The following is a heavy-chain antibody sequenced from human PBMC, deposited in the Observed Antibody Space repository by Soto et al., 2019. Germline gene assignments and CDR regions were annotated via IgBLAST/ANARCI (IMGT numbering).Heavy chain of an antibody. J-gene: IGHJ3*02. V-gene: IGHV3-72*01. CDR1: GFTFSDHY. D-gene: IGHD2-21*02. Sequence: EVQLVESGGGLVQPGGSLRLSCAASGFTFSDHYMDWVRQAPGKGLEWVGRTRNKANSYTTEYAAAVKGRFTISRDDSKNSLYLQMNSLKAEDTAVYYCASRSLAYCGGDCYSAFDIWGQGTMVTVSS. CDR3: ASRSLAYCGGDCYSAFDI. CDR2: TRNKANSYTT.